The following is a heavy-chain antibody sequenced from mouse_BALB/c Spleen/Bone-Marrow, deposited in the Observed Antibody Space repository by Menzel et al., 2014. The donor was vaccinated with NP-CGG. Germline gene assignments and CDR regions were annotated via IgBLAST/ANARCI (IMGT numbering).Heavy chain of an antibody. Sequence: QVQLKQSGPGLVAPSQSLSITCTASGFSLTSSGVHWVRPPPGKGLEWLGVIWAGGSTNYHSALMSRLSISKDNSKSQVFLKRNSRQTDDTAMCYCARGGEFITSAFDYWGQGTTLTVSS. D-gene: IGHD1-2*01. CDR1: GFSLTSSG. CDR2: IWAGGST. CDR3: ARGGEFITSAFDY. J-gene: IGHJ2*01. V-gene: IGHV2-9*02.